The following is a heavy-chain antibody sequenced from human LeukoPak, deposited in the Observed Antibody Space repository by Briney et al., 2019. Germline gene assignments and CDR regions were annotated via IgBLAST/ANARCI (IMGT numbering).Heavy chain of an antibody. CDR2: IRQDGSEK. CDR3: ARSRIRGSGSQGGPYYFDY. CDR1: GFTFNSYW. Sequence: GSLRLSCAVSGFTFNSYWMTWVRQAPGKGLEWVANIRQDGSEKYYVDSVKGRFTISRDNAKNSLYLQMNGLRAEDTAVYYCARSRIRGSGSQGGPYYFDYWGQGTLVTVSS. J-gene: IGHJ4*02. V-gene: IGHV3-7*01. D-gene: IGHD3-10*01.